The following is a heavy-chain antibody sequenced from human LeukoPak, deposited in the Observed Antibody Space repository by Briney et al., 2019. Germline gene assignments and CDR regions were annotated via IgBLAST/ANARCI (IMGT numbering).Heavy chain of an antibody. D-gene: IGHD2-15*01. CDR3: TRVGYCTGGSCYGLDH. CDR2: IYHSGSP. J-gene: IGHJ4*02. Sequence: SETLSLTCSVSGGSISSYYWSWIRQHPGKGLEWIGYIYHSGSPYYNPSLKSRLTISVDTSKNQFSLKLSSVTAADTAVYYCTRVGYCTGGSCYGLDHWGQGTLVTVSS. CDR1: GGSISSYY. V-gene: IGHV4-59*06.